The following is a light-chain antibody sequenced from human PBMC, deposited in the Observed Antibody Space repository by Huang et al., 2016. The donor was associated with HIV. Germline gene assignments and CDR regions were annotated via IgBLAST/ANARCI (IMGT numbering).Light chain of an antibody. Sequence: EIVMTQSPATLSVSPGERATLSCRASQSVSSNLAWYQQKPGQAPRLLIYAASTRASGIPARFSGSGSGTEFTLTISSLQSEDFAVYYCQQHNNWPRTFGQGTKVEIK. CDR1: QSVSSN. V-gene: IGKV3-15*01. CDR2: AAS. CDR3: QQHNNWPRT. J-gene: IGKJ1*01.